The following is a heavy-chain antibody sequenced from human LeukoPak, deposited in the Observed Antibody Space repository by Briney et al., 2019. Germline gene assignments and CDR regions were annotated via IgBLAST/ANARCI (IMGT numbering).Heavy chain of an antibody. D-gene: IGHD2-15*01. V-gene: IGHV3-53*01. CDR2: IYSGGST. CDR1: GFTVSSNY. CDR3: AREDSPGVFDY. Sequence: GGSLRLSCAASGFTVSSNYMSWVRQAPGKGLEWVSVIYSGGSTYYADSVKGRFTISRDNSKSTLYLQMNSLRAEDTAVYYCAREDSPGVFDYWGQGTLVTVSS. J-gene: IGHJ4*02.